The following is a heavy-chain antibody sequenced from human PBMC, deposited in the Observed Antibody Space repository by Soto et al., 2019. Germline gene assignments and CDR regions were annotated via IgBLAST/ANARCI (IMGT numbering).Heavy chain of an antibody. D-gene: IGHD3-3*01. V-gene: IGHV3-13*01. J-gene: IGHJ5*02. CDR2: IGTAGDT. Sequence: GGSLRLSCAASGFTFSSYDMHWVRQATGKGLEWVSAIGTAGDTYYPGSVKGRFTISRENAKNSLYLQMNSLRAGDTAVYYCARVVVLRFLEWLYNWFDPWGQGTLVTVSS. CDR3: ARVVVLRFLEWLYNWFDP. CDR1: GFTFSSYD.